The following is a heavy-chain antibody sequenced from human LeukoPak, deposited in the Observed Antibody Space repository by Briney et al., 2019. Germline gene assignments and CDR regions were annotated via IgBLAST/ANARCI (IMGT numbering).Heavy chain of an antibody. J-gene: IGHJ6*02. V-gene: IGHV4-59*01. CDR3: ARASRPTSSSSHYYGMDV. D-gene: IGHD6-6*01. CDR1: GGSFSSYY. CDR2: IYYSGST. Sequence: SETLSLTCAVYGGSFSSYYWSWIRQPPGKGLEWIGYIYYSGSTNYNPSLKSRVTISVDTSKNQFSLKLSSVTAADTAVYYCARASRPTSSSSHYYGMDVWGQGTTVTVSS.